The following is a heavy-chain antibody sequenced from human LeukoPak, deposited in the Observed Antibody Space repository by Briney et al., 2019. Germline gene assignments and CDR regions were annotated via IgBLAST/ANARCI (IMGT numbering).Heavy chain of an antibody. CDR3: ARVGVATPGGDWFDP. J-gene: IGHJ5*02. V-gene: IGHV1-2*02. CDR1: GYTFTGYY. D-gene: IGHD5-12*01. CDR2: INPNSGGT. Sequence: GASVTVSCTASGYTFTGYYMHWVRQAPGQGLEWMGWINPNSGGTNYAQKFQGRVTMTRDTSISTAYMELSRLRSDDTAVYYCARVGVATPGGDWFDPWGQGTLVTVSS.